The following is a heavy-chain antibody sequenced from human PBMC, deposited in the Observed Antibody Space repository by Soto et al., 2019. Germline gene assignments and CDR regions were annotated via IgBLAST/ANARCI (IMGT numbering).Heavy chain of an antibody. V-gene: IGHV6-1*01. J-gene: IGHJ4*02. CDR3: ARGGNWDGILTSSAFDY. CDR1: GNRASTNSAA. D-gene: IGHD3-9*01. Sequence: PLQTLSSTGAISGNRASTNSAAWNWIRHSPSRGPEWLGRTYYRSKWYNDYAVSVESRITINPDTSKNQFSLQLNSVTPEDTAVYYFARGGNWDGILTSSAFDYCGQGSLVTVSS. CDR2: TYYRSKWYN.